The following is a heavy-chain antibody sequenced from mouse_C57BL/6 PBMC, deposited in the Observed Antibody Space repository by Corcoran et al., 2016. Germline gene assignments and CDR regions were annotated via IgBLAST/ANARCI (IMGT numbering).Heavy chain of an antibody. CDR1: GYTFTDYY. D-gene: IGHD1-1*02. J-gene: IGHJ2*01. V-gene: IGHV1-26*01. CDR3: AGDYGHY. Sequence: EVQLQQSGPELVKPGASVKISGKASGYTFTDYYMNWVKQSHGKSLEWIGDINPNNGGTSYNQKFKGKATLTVDKSSSTAYMELRSLTSEDSAVYYCAGDYGHYWGQGTTLTVSS. CDR2: INPNNGGT.